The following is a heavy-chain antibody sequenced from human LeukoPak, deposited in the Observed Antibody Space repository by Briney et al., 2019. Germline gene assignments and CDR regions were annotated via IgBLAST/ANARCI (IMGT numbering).Heavy chain of an antibody. Sequence: SVKVSCKASGGTFSRCAISWVRQAPGQGLEWMGGIIPMFGIANYAQKFQGRVTITADESTSTAYMELSSLRSEDTAVYYCARDRPYTGGWRGFDYWGQGTLVTVSS. CDR2: IIPMFGIA. CDR3: ARDRPYTGGWRGFDY. J-gene: IGHJ4*02. V-gene: IGHV1-69*13. D-gene: IGHD6-19*01. CDR1: GGTFSRCA.